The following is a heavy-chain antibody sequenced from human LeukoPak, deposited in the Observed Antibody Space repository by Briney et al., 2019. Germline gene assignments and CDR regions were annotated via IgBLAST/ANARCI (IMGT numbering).Heavy chain of an antibody. J-gene: IGHJ6*03. Sequence: PSETLSLTCAVYGGSFSGHYWSWIRQPPEKGLEWIGYIYYIGSTNYNPSLKSRVTISVDTSKNQFSLKLSSVTAADTAVYYCARVEEGYGSGRRENYFYYYMDVWGKGTTVTISS. CDR2: IYYIGST. CDR3: ARVEEGYGSGRRENYFYYYMDV. V-gene: IGHV4-59*11. D-gene: IGHD3-10*01. CDR1: GGSFSGHY.